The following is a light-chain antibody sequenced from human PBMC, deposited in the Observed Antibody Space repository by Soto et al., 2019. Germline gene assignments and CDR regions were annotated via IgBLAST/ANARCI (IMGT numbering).Light chain of an antibody. CDR2: DVS. CDR3: SSYTSSSTLV. Sequence: QSALTQPASVSGSHGQSITISCTGTSSDVGGYNYVSWYQQNPGKAPKLMIYDVSNRPSGVSNRFSGSKSGNTASLTISGLQAEDEADYYCSSYTSSSTLVFGGGTKLTVL. CDR1: SSDVGGYNY. J-gene: IGLJ2*01. V-gene: IGLV2-14*01.